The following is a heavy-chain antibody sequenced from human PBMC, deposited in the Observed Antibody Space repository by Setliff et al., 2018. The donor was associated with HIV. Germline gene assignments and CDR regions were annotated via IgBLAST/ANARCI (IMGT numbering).Heavy chain of an antibody. J-gene: IGHJ4*02. V-gene: IGHV1-18*01. Sequence: GASVKVSCKASGYTFTRYGISWVRQAPGQGLEWMGWISVYNGNTNYAQKLQGRVTMTTDTSTSTAYMELRSLRSDDTAVYYCARERGAYDYVWGTYEKQFDYWGQGTLVTVSS. CDR3: ARERGAYDYVWGTYEKQFDY. D-gene: IGHD3-16*01. CDR2: ISVYNGNT. CDR1: GYTFTRYG.